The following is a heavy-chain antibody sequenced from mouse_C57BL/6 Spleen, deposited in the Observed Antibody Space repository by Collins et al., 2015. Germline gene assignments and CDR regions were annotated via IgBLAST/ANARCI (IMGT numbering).Heavy chain of an antibody. CDR3: ARAGYYFYYAMDY. CDR1: GFTFSDYG. J-gene: IGHJ4*01. CDR2: ISSGSSTI. D-gene: IGHD2-3*01. Sequence: EVQLVESGGGLVKPGGSLKLSCAASGFTFSDYGMHWVRQAPEKGLEWVAYISSGSSTIYYADTVKGRFTTSRDNAKNTLFLQMTSLRSEDTAMYYCARAGYYFYYAMDYWGQGTSVTVSS. V-gene: IGHV5-17*01.